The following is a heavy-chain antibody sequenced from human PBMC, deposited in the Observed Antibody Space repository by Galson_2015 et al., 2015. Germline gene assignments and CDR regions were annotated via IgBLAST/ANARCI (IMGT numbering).Heavy chain of an antibody. CDR3: AREMGEHFEQFFVY. CDR1: GGTFIKYS. D-gene: IGHD3-16*01. CDR2: ITPPFATA. V-gene: IGHV1-69*06. J-gene: IGHJ4*02. Sequence: SVKVSCKASGGTFIKYSISWVRQAPGQGLEWMGGITPPFATANYAQKFQGRVTITADKSTSTAYIELRRLTSEDTAVYYCAREMGEHFEQFFVYRGQGTLVTVSS.